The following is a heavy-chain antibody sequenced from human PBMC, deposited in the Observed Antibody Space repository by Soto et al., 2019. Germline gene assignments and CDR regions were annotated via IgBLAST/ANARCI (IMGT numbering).Heavy chain of an antibody. D-gene: IGHD3-9*01. CDR1: GYSFTSKW. CDR3: ARHGVGDILTGQPDY. Sequence: GESLKISWKGSGYSFTSKWIGWVRQMPGKGPEWMGIIYPGDSDTRYSPSFQGQVTISADKSISTAYLQWSSLKASDTAMYYCARHGVGDILTGQPDYWGQGTLVTVS. V-gene: IGHV5-51*01. CDR2: IYPGDSDT. J-gene: IGHJ4*02.